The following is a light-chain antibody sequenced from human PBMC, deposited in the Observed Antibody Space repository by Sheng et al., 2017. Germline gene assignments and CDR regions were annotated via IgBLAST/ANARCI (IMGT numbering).Light chain of an antibody. Sequence: EIVMTQSPATLSVSPGERATLSCRASQSVSTNLAWYQQKPGQAPRLLIYGASIRATGIAARFSGSGSGTDFTLTISSLQPEDVATYYCQQYNSAPYTFGQGTKLEI. CDR2: GAS. V-gene: IGKV3-15*01. J-gene: IGKJ2*01. CDR3: QQYNSAPYT. CDR1: QSVSTN.